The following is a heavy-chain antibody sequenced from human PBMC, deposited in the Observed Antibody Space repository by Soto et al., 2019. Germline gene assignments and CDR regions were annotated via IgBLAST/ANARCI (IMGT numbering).Heavy chain of an antibody. CDR3: ARVSSTDYYDSSGLLAYGMDV. V-gene: IGHV4-31*03. CDR2: IYYSGST. CDR1: GGSISSGGYY. D-gene: IGHD3-22*01. Sequence: NPSETLSLTCTVSGGSISSGGYYWSWIRQHPGKGLEWIGYIYYSGSTYYNPSLKSRVTISVDTSKNQFSLKLSSVTAADTAVYYCARVSSTDYYDSSGLLAYGMDVWGKGTSVTVSS. J-gene: IGHJ6*04.